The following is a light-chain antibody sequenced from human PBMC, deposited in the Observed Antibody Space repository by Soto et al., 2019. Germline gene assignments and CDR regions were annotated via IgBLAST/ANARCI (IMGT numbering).Light chain of an antibody. CDR3: QQYKDNWT. J-gene: IGKJ1*01. CDR2: KAS. V-gene: IGKV1-5*03. CDR1: KRISSW. Sequence: DIQMTQSPSTLSASVGDRVTITCRASKRISSWMAWYKQKPGKAPKLLIYKASTLQSGVPSRFSGSGSVTNFPFAIISFQPDDSATYYCQQYKDNWTFGQGTKVDIK.